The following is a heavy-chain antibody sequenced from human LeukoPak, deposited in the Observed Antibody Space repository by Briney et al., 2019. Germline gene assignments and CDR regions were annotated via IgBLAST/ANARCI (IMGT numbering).Heavy chain of an antibody. V-gene: IGHV4-30-2*02. J-gene: IGHJ4*02. CDR1: GGSISSGGYS. Sequence: SETLSLTCAVSGGSISSGGYSWSWIRQPPGKGLEWIGYIYHSGSTYYNPSLKSRVTISVDRSKNQFSLKLSSVTAADTAVYYCARIKWMGYSMYYFDYWGQGTLVTVSS. CDR2: IYHSGST. CDR3: ARIKWMGYSMYYFDY. D-gene: IGHD6-13*01.